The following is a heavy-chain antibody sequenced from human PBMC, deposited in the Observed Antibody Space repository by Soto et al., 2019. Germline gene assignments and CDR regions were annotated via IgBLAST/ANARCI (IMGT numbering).Heavy chain of an antibody. Sequence: EVQLLESGGGLVQPGGSLRLSCAASGFTFSSYAMSWVRQAPGKGLEWVSAISGSGGSTYYADSVKGRFTISRDNSKNTLYLQMNSLRAGDTAVYYCANPWIQLWPFGYGMDVWGQGTTVTVSS. CDR1: GFTFSSYA. V-gene: IGHV3-23*01. CDR3: ANPWIQLWPFGYGMDV. D-gene: IGHD5-18*01. J-gene: IGHJ6*02. CDR2: ISGSGGST.